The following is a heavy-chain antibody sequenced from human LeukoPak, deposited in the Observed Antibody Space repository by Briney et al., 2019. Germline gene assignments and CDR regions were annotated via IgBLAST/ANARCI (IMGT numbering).Heavy chain of an antibody. CDR3: ARDSSSSWLAYYYYYGMDV. V-gene: IGHV3-7*03. J-gene: IGHJ6*02. D-gene: IGHD6-13*01. CDR1: GFTFSSHW. Sequence: GGSLRLSCAASGFTFSSHWMTWVRQAPGKGLEWVANIKEDGTRKNYMDSVKGRFTISRDNAKNSLYLQMSGLRAEDTALYYCARDSSSSWLAYYYYYGMDVWGQGTTVTVSS. CDR2: IKEDGTRK.